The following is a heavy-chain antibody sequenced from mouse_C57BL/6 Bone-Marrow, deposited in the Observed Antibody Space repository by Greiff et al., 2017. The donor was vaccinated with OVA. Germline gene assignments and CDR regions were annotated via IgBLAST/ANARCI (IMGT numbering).Heavy chain of an antibody. CDR3: ARGAYYSNHTLFDY. CDR2: IYPRSGNT. D-gene: IGHD2-5*01. Sequence: VKLVESGAELARPGASVKLSCKASGYTFTSYGISWVKQRTGQGLEWIGEIYPRSGNTYYNEKFKGKATLTADKSSSTAYMELRSLTSEDSAVYFCARGAYYSNHTLFDYWGQGTTLTVSS. J-gene: IGHJ2*01. CDR1: GYTFTSYG. V-gene: IGHV1-81*01.